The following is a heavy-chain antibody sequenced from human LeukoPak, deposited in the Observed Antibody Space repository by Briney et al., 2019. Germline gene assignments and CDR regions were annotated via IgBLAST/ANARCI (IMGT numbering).Heavy chain of an antibody. CDR1: GGTFSSYA. CDR2: IIPIFGTA. D-gene: IGHD3-10*01. Sequence: SVKVSCKASGGTFSSYAISWVRQAPGQGLEWMGGIIPIFGTANYAQKFQGRVTMTTDTSTSTAYMELRSLRSDDTAVYYCARLYYYGSGSYFVYYYYYMDVWGKGTTVTVSS. V-gene: IGHV1-69*05. J-gene: IGHJ6*03. CDR3: ARLYYYGSGSYFVYYYYYMDV.